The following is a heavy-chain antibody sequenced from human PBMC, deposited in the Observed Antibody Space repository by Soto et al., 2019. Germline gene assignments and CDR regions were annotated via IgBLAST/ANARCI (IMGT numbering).Heavy chain of an antibody. CDR2: MNPNSGTA. V-gene: IGHV1-69*13. CDR3: ARDRGPSSGYYPYWFDP. J-gene: IGHJ5*02. D-gene: IGHD3-22*01. CDR1: GYTFTSYD. Sequence: GASVKVSCKASGYTFTSYDFNWVRQATGQGLEWMGWMNPNSGTANYAQKFQGRVTITADESTSTAYMELSSLRSEDTAVYYCARDRGPSSGYYPYWFDPWGQGTLVTVSS.